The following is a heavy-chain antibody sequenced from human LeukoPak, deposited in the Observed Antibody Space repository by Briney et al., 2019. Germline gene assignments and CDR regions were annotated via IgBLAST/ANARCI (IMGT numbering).Heavy chain of an antibody. CDR3: ARGSQSLGYCSGGSCRAKIFDY. V-gene: IGHV4-34*01. D-gene: IGHD2-15*01. CDR1: GGSFSGYY. Sequence: SETLSLTCAVYGGSFSGYYWSWIRQPPGKGLEWIGEINHSGSTNYDPSLKSRVTISVDTSKNQFSLKLSSVTAADTAVYYCARGSQSLGYCSGGSCRAKIFDYWGQGTLVTVSS. CDR2: INHSGST. J-gene: IGHJ4*02.